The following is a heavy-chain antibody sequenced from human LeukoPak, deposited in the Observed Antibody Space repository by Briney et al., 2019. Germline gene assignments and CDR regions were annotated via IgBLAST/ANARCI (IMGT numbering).Heavy chain of an antibody. J-gene: IGHJ3*02. D-gene: IGHD3-10*01. CDR2: INPKSGGT. Sequence: ASVKVSCKASGYSFTGYYMHWVRQAPGQGLEWMGWINPKSGGTNYAQKFQGRVTMTGDTSISTGYMELSRLRSDDTAVYYCARGILWFDAFDIWGQGTMVTVSS. CDR1: GYSFTGYY. V-gene: IGHV1-2*02. CDR3: ARGILWFDAFDI.